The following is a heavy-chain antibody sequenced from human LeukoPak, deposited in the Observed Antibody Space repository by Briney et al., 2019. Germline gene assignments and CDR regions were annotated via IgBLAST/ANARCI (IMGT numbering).Heavy chain of an antibody. J-gene: IGHJ3*02. D-gene: IGHD6-19*01. CDR2: ISWNSGFI. CDR1: GFTFDDYG. Sequence: GGSLRLSCAASGFTFDDYGMSWVRQAPGKGLEWVSGISWNSGFIGYADSVKGRFTISRDNAKNSLYLQMNSLRAEDMALYYCAKDRRSSGWGGGAFDIWGQGTMVTVSS. CDR3: AKDRRSSGWGGGAFDI. V-gene: IGHV3-9*03.